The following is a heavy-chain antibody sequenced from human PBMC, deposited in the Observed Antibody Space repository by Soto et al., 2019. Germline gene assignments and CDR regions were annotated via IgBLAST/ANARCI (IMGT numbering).Heavy chain of an antibody. D-gene: IGHD3-9*01. Sequence: KASETLSLTCTVSGYSISSGYYWSWIRQTPGKGLEWIGSISHSGTSFYNPSLRSRVTISMDTSNNHFSLKLNSLTATDTAVYYCARSYGYFDWSPLVYWGQGTLVTVSS. CDR3: ARSYGYFDWSPLVY. J-gene: IGHJ4*02. V-gene: IGHV4-38-2*02. CDR1: GYSISSGYY. CDR2: ISHSGTS.